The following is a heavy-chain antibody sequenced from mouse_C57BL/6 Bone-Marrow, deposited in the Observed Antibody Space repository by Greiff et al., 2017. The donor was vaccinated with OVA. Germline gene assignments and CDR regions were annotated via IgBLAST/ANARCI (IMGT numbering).Heavy chain of an antibody. CDR2: IDPSDSYT. CDR1: GYTFTSYW. J-gene: IGHJ2*01. V-gene: IGHV1-69*01. D-gene: IGHD2-1*01. CDR3: ARVNLPPFDY. Sequence: QVQLQQPGAELVMPGASVKLSCKASGYTFTSYWMHWVKQRPGQGLEWIGEIDPSDSYTNYNQKFKGKSTLTVDKSSSTAYMQLSSLTSEDSAVYYCARVNLPPFDYWGQGTTLTVSS.